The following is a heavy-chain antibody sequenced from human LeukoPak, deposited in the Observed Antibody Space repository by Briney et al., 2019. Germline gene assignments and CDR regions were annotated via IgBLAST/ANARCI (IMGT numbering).Heavy chain of an antibody. CDR1: GGTFSSYA. CDR3: ARHIPSYYYDSSGYLDY. Sequence: ASVKVSCEASGGTFSSYAISWVRQAPGQGLEWMGGIIPIFGTANYAQKFQGRVTITTDESTSTAYMELSSLRSEDTAVYYCARHIPSYYYDSSGYLDYWGQGTLVTVSS. D-gene: IGHD3-22*01. J-gene: IGHJ4*02. V-gene: IGHV1-69*05. CDR2: IIPIFGTA.